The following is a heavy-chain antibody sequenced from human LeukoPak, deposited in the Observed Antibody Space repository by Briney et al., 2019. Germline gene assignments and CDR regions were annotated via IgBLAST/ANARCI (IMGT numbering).Heavy chain of an antibody. D-gene: IGHD2-15*01. CDR3: ARSTVVVVAATRSYYYYYMDG. Sequence: SETLSLTCTVSGGSISSYYWSWIRQPPGKGLEWIGYIYYSRSTNYNPSLKSGVAISVDTSKNQFSLKLSSVTAADTAVYYCARSTVVVVAATRSYYYYYMDGWGKGTTVTVSS. CDR2: IYYSRST. CDR1: GGSISSYY. J-gene: IGHJ6*03. V-gene: IGHV4-59*01.